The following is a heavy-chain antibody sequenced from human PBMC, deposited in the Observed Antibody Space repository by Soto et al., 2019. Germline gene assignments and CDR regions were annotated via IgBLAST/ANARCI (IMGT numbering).Heavy chain of an antibody. V-gene: IGHV4-59*08. CDR3: ARLPPPVGATIDY. CDR2: IYYSGST. Sequence: QVQLQESGPGLVKPSETLSLTCTVSGGSISSYYWSWIRQPPGKGLEWIGYIYYSGSTNYNPSLKSRVTISVDTSKNQFSLKLSSVTAADTAVYYCARLPPPVGATIDYWGQGTLVTVSS. J-gene: IGHJ4*02. CDR1: GGSISSYY. D-gene: IGHD1-26*01.